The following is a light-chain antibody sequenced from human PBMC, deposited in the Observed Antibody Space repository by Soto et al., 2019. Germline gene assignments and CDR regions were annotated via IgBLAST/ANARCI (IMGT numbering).Light chain of an antibody. CDR3: QSYDSSLSDSYV. CDR1: SSNIGAGYD. CDR2: GNS. Sequence: QSVLTQPPSVSGAPGQRGTISCTGSSSNIGAGYDVHWYQHLPGTAPKLLIYGNSNRPSGDPDRFSASKSGTSASLAITGLQDEDEADYYCQSYDSSLSDSYVFGTGTKLTVL. J-gene: IGLJ1*01. V-gene: IGLV1-40*01.